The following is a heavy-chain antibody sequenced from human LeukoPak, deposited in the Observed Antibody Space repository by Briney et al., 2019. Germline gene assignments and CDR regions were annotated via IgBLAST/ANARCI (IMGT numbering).Heavy chain of an antibody. CDR1: GFTFSTYS. J-gene: IGHJ4*02. D-gene: IGHD3-10*01. CDR2: LSYDGSTK. V-gene: IGHV3-30*01. Sequence: PGGSLRLSCSASGFTFSTYSIHWVRQAPGKGLEWVAVLSYDGSTKYFADSVKGRFAISRDTSQNTLYLQLNNLTAEDTAVYYCTRVRVPSRVLLPYFDYWGQGTLVTVSS. CDR3: TRVRVPSRVLLPYFDY.